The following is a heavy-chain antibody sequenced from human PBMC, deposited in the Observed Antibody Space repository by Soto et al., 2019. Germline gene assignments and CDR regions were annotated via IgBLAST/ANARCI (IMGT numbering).Heavy chain of an antibody. CDR3: AKDRGPWNYLNWFDP. CDR2: ISGSGGST. D-gene: IGHD1-7*01. CDR1: GFTFSSYA. V-gene: IGHV3-23*01. Sequence: GGSLRLSCAASGFTFSSYAMSWVRQAPGKGLEWVSAISGSGGSTYYAESVKGRFTISRDNSKNTLYLQMNSLRAEDTAVYYCAKDRGPWNYLNWFDPWGQGTLVTVSS. J-gene: IGHJ5*02.